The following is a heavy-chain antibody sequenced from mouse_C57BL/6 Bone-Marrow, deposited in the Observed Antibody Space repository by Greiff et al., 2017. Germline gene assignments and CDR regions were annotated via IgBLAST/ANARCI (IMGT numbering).Heavy chain of an antibody. V-gene: IGHV1-26*01. CDR3: ATRDYYGSIY. Sequence: EVQLQQSGPELVKPGASVKISCKASGYTFTDYYMNWVKQSHGKSLEWIGDINPNNGGTSYNQKFKGKATLTVDKSSSPAYMELRSLTSEDSAVYYCATRDYYGSIYWGQGTTLTVSS. J-gene: IGHJ2*01. CDR1: GYTFTDYY. D-gene: IGHD1-1*01. CDR2: INPNNGGT.